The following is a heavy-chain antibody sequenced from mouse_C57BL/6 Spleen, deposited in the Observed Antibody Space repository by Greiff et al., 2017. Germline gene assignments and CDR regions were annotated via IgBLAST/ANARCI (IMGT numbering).Heavy chain of an antibody. J-gene: IGHJ1*03. CDR1: GYTFTDYY. Sequence: EVKLQPSGPELVKPGASVKISCKASGYTFTDYYMNWVKQSHGKSLEWIGDINPNNGGTSYNQKFKGKATLTVDKSSSTADMELRSLTSEDSAVYYCARRRTTVVSNFDVWGTGTTVTVSS. D-gene: IGHD1-1*01. V-gene: IGHV1-26*01. CDR3: ARRRTTVVSNFDV. CDR2: INPNNGGT.